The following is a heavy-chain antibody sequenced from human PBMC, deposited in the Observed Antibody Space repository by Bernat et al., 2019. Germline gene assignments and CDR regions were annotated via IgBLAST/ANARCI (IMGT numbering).Heavy chain of an antibody. V-gene: IGHV4-30-4*01. CDR2: IYYSGST. J-gene: IGHJ4*02. CDR3: ARGGRGYGDYAAPFDY. D-gene: IGHD4-17*01. CDR1: GGSISSGDYY. Sequence: QVQLQESGPGLVKPSQTLSLTCTVSGGSISSGDYYCSWIRQPPGKGLEWIGYIYYSGSTYYNPSLKSRVTISVDTSKNQFSLKLSSVTAADTAVYYCARGGRGYGDYAAPFDYWGQGTLVTVSS.